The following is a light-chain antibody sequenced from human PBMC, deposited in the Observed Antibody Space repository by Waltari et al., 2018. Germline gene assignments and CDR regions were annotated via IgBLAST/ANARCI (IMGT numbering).Light chain of an antibody. CDR2: SNN. CDR3: AAWDYSLNGVL. Sequence: QSVVTQPPSASGTPGQRVTIPCSGSHSNIGSNPVNWYQQLPGTAPKVLIYSNNQRPSGVPDRFSGSKSGTSASLAISGLQSEDEADYYCAAWDYSLNGVLFGGGTKLTVL. V-gene: IGLV1-44*01. J-gene: IGLJ2*01. CDR1: HSNIGSNP.